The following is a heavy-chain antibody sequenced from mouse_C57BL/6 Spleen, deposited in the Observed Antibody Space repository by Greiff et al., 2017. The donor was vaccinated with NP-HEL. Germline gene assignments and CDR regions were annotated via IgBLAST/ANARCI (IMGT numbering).Heavy chain of an antibody. V-gene: IGHV5-17*01. D-gene: IGHD1-1*01. CDR3: ARGTTVVATDY. Sequence: DVHLVESGGGLVKPGGSLKLSCAASGFTFSDYGMHWVRQAPEKGLEWVAYISSGSSTIYYADTVKGRFTISRDNAKNTLFLQMTSLRSEDTAMYYCARGTTVVATDYWGQGTTLTVSS. J-gene: IGHJ2*01. CDR2: ISSGSSTI. CDR1: GFTFSDYG.